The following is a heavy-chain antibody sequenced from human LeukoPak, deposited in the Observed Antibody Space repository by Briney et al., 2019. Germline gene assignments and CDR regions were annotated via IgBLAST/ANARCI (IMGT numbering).Heavy chain of an antibody. D-gene: IGHD3-22*01. CDR2: IYYSGST. J-gene: IGHJ4*02. CDR3: ARVNGYYDSSFSQDFDY. V-gene: IGHV4-39*07. Sequence: SETLSLTCTVSGGSISSSSYYWGWIRQPPGKGLEWIGSIYYSGSTYYNPSLKSRVTISVDTSKNQFSLKLSSVTAADTAVYYCARVNGYYDSSFSQDFDYWGQGTLVTVSS. CDR1: GGSISSSSYY.